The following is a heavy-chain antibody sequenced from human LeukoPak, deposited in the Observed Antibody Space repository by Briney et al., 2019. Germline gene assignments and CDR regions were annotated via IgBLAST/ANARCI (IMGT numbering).Heavy chain of an antibody. CDR3: AKSIPAIAVAVSTRQ. Sequence: GGSLRLSCAASGFTFSSYGMSWVRQAPGKGLEWVAFIRYDGSNKYYADSVKGRFTVSRDNSNNTLYLQMYSLRAEDTAVYYCAKSIPAIAVAVSTRQWGQGTLVTVSS. D-gene: IGHD6-19*01. V-gene: IGHV3-30*02. J-gene: IGHJ4*02. CDR1: GFTFSSYG. CDR2: IRYDGSNK.